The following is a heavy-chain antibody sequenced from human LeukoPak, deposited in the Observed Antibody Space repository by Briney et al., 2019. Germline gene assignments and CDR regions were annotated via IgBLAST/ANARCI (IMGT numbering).Heavy chain of an antibody. D-gene: IGHD3-22*01. CDR1: GFNFSSYA. CDR2: ISYDGFNK. J-gene: IGHJ4*02. Sequence: GGSLRPSCAASGFNFSSYAMHWVRQAPGKGLEWVTIISYDGFNKYYADSVKGRFTISRDNSKNTLYLQMNSLRAEDTAVYYCAREGYYYDSSGYEGFDYWGQGTLVTVSS. CDR3: AREGYYYDSSGYEGFDY. V-gene: IGHV3-30-3*01.